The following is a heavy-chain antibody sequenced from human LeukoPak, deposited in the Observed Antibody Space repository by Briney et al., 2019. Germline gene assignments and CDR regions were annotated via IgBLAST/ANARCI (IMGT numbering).Heavy chain of an antibody. CDR2: ISGSGGST. D-gene: IGHD3-22*01. Sequence: PGGSLRLSCVASGFTFSSYAMSWVRQAPGKGLEWVSAISGSGGSTYYADSVKGRFTISRDNSKNTLYLQMNSLRAEDTAVYYCAKAHYDSSGYYYCSFDYWGQGTLVTVSS. CDR3: AKAHYDSSGYYYCSFDY. CDR1: GFTFSSYA. V-gene: IGHV3-23*01. J-gene: IGHJ4*02.